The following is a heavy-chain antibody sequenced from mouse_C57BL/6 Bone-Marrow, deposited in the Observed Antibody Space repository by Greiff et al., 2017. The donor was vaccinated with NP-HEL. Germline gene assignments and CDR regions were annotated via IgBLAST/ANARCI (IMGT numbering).Heavy chain of an antibody. V-gene: IGHV1-85*01. J-gene: IGHJ2*01. Sequence: QVHVKQSGPELVKPGASVKLSCKASGYTFTSYDINWVKQRPEQGLEWIRWINPRDGSTKYDAKFKGKATLTVDTSSSTAYMELHSLTSEDSAVYICASDYNGSSYYFDYRGQGTTLTVSS. CDR2: INPRDGST. CDR3: ASDYNGSSYYFDY. CDR1: GYTFTSYD. D-gene: IGHD1-1*01.